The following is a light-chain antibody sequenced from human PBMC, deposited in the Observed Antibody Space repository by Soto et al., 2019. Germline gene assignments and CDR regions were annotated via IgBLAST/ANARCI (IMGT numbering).Light chain of an antibody. Sequence: EIVLTQSPATLSVSPGERATLSCRATETISTNLAWFQRKPGQPPRLLIYGSSTRATGVPDRFSGSGSGTEFTLIISNLQSEDVALYYCQQYSNWPPAITFGQGTRLEIK. CDR1: ETISTN. J-gene: IGKJ5*01. V-gene: IGKV3-15*01. CDR2: GSS. CDR3: QQYSNWPPAIT.